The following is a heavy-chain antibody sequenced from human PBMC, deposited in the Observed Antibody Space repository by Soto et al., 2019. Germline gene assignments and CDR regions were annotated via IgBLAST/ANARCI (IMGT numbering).Heavy chain of an antibody. CDR3: AKGYISRGNFDY. J-gene: IGHJ4*02. V-gene: IGHV3-23*01. D-gene: IGHD3-10*01. CDR2: ISGSGGNT. CDR1: GFTFSSSA. Sequence: EVQLLESGGGLVQPGGSLRLSCAASGFTFSSSAMSWVRQAPGKGLGWVSAISGSGGNTYYADSVKGRFIISRDNSKNTLYLQMNSLRAEDTAVYYCAKGYISRGNFDYWGQGTLVTVSS.